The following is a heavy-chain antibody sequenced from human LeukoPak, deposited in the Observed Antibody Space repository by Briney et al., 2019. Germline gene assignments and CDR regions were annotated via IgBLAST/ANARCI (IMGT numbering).Heavy chain of an antibody. CDR1: GFTFSNYA. V-gene: IGHV3-23*01. D-gene: IGHD2-2*01. CDR2: ISGSGGST. J-gene: IGHJ5*02. CDR3: AKVVGVVVVPAPNWFDP. Sequence: GGSLRLSCAASGFTFSNYAMSWVRQAPGKGLEWVSAISGSGGSTYYADSVKGRFTISRDNSKNTLYLQMNSLRAEDTAVYYCAKVVGVVVVPAPNWFDPWGQGTLVTVSS.